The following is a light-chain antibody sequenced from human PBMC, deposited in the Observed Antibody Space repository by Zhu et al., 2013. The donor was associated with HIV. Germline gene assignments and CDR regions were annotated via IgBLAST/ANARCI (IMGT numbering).Light chain of an antibody. J-gene: IGKJ5*01. Sequence: VVLTQSPGTLSLSPGERATLSCRASQSVNNNYLAWYQQKPGQAPRLLVYGKSMRVAGIPDRFSGGGSGTDFTLTINRLEPEDFAVYYCQQRSNWPITFGQGTRLEIK. CDR3: QQRSNWPIT. V-gene: IGKV3D-20*02. CDR2: GKS. CDR1: QSVNNNY.